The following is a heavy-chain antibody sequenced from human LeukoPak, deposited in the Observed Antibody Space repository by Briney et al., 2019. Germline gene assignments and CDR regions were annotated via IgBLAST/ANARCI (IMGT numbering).Heavy chain of an antibody. CDR3: ARASYDILTGYSLSWFDP. Sequence: GASVKVSCKASGYTFTTYAIHWVRQAPGQRLEWMGWINADNGNTKYSQKFRGRVIITRDTSAYTAYMELSSLNSEDTAVYYCARASYDILTGYSLSWFDPWGQGTLVTVSS. CDR2: INADNGNT. CDR1: GYTFTTYA. J-gene: IGHJ5*02. D-gene: IGHD3-9*01. V-gene: IGHV1-3*01.